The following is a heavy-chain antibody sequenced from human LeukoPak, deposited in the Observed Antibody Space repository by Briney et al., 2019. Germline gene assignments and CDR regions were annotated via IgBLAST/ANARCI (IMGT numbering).Heavy chain of an antibody. Sequence: GGSLRLSCAASGFTFSTYAMHWVRQAPGEGLEWVAVVSSDENNKYYADSVKGRFTISRDNSKNTLYLQMNSLRAEDTAVYYCAREAAAGTLGDYWGQGTLVTVSS. J-gene: IGHJ4*02. CDR2: VSSDENNK. CDR3: AREAAAGTLGDY. V-gene: IGHV3-30*03. D-gene: IGHD6-13*01. CDR1: GFTFSTYA.